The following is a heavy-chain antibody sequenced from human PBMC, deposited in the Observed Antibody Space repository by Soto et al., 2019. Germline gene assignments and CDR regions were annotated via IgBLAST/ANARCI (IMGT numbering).Heavy chain of an antibody. Sequence: QVQLVQSGAEVKKPGSSVKVSCKASGGTFSSYAISWVRQAPGQGLEWMGGIIPIFGTANYAQKFQGRVTITADESTSKAYMELSSLRSEDTAVYYCASPSPYDSSGYYMYYFDYWGQGTLVTVSS. CDR2: IIPIFGTA. D-gene: IGHD3-22*01. CDR1: GGTFSSYA. CDR3: ASPSPYDSSGYYMYYFDY. V-gene: IGHV1-69*01. J-gene: IGHJ4*02.